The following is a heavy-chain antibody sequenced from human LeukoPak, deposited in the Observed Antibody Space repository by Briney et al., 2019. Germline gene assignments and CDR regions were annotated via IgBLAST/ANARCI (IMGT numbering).Heavy chain of an antibody. CDR2: ISYDGSNK. CDR3: ARVPLGDGYNLQPYNFDY. Sequence: GRCLRLSCAASGFTFSSYAMHWVRQAPGKGLEWVAVISYDGSNKYYADSVKGRFTISRDNSKNTLYLQMNSLRAEDTAVYYCARVPLGDGYNLQPYNFDYWGQGTLVTVSS. D-gene: IGHD5-24*01. J-gene: IGHJ4*02. CDR1: GFTFSSYA. V-gene: IGHV3-30*04.